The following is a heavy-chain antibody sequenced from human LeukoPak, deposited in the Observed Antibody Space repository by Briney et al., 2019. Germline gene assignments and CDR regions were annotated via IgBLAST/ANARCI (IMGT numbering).Heavy chain of an antibody. D-gene: IGHD3-3*01. V-gene: IGHV4-59*01. Sequence: SETLSLTCTVSGGSISSYYWSWIRQPPGEGLEWIGYINYSGSTDYSPSLKSRAAISVDTSKNQFSLNLSSLTAADPAAYYCVRSDFWSGYPLFYYYYMDVWGKGTTVTVSS. CDR2: INYSGST. CDR1: GGSISSYY. J-gene: IGHJ6*03. CDR3: VRSDFWSGYPLFYYYYMDV.